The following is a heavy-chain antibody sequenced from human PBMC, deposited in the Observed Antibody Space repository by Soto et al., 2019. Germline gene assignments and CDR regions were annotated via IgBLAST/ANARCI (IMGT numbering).Heavy chain of an antibody. CDR2: IIPVFNTT. V-gene: IGHV1-69*01. CDR1: GGTFSSYA. J-gene: IGHJ4*02. CDR3: AREGEYSTGWYSLDY. Sequence: QVQLVQSGAEVKKPGSSVKVSCKASGGTFSSYAFSWVPQAPGQGLEWMGGIIPVFNTTNYAQKFQGRVTISADESTGTAYMELSSLRSEDTAVYYCAREGEYSTGWYSLDYWGQGTLVTVSS. D-gene: IGHD6-19*01.